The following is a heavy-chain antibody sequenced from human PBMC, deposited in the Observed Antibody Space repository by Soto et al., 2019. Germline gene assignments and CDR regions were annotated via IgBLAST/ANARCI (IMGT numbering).Heavy chain of an antibody. Sequence: QVQLVESGGGVVQPGRSLRLSCAASGFTFSSYGMHWVRQAPGKGLEWVAVIWYDGSNKYYADSVKGRFTISRDNSKNTLYLQMNSLRAEDTAVYYCARDPSTYYDFWSGPTPPNDAFDIWGQGTMVTVSS. CDR1: GFTFSSYG. V-gene: IGHV3-33*01. J-gene: IGHJ3*02. CDR2: IWYDGSNK. CDR3: ARDPSTYYDFWSGPTPPNDAFDI. D-gene: IGHD3-3*01.